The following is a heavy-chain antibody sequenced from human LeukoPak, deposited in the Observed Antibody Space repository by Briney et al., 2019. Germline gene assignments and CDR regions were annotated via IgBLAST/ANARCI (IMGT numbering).Heavy chain of an antibody. CDR1: GFTFSNYW. Sequence: PGGSLRLSCAASGFTFSNYWMSWVRQAPGKGLEWVANIKQDGSRKNYVDSVKGRFTISRDNSKNTLYLQMNSLRAEDTAVYYCAKTRPLDSSSWSHGDYWGQGTLVTVSS. D-gene: IGHD6-13*01. CDR3: AKTRPLDSSSWSHGDY. V-gene: IGHV3-7*03. CDR2: IKQDGSRK. J-gene: IGHJ4*02.